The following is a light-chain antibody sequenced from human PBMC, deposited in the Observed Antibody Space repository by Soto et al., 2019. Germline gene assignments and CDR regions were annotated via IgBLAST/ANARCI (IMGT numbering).Light chain of an antibody. Sequence: QSVMTQPPSVSAAPGQKVTISCSGSSSNIGGNSVSWYQQLPGTAPKLLIYDDNNRPSGIPDRFSGSKSGTSVTLGITGLQTGDEADYYCGTWDTSLSAVVFGGGTKLTVL. V-gene: IGLV1-51*01. J-gene: IGLJ2*01. CDR3: GTWDTSLSAVV. CDR1: SSNIGGNS. CDR2: DDN.